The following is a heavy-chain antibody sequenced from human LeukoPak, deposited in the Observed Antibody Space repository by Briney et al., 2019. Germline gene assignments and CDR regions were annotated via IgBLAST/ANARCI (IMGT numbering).Heavy chain of an antibody. CDR2: IRQDGGET. Sequence: PGGSLRLSCEASGFTFSRDWMGWVRQAPGKGLEWVANIRQDGGETYYGDSVKGRFIISRDNAKSSLFLQMNRLRAEDAAVYYCATYSSLNTREFQYWGQGTLVTVSP. CDR3: ATYSSLNTREFQY. D-gene: IGHD3-22*01. J-gene: IGHJ1*01. CDR1: GFTFSRDW. V-gene: IGHV3-7*01.